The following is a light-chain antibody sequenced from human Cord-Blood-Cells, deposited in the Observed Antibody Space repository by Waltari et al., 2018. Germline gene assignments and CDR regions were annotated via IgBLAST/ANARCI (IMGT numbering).Light chain of an antibody. J-gene: IGKJ2*01. CDR2: AAS. V-gene: IGKV1-39*01. CDR3: QQSYSTPYT. Sequence: DIQMTQSPSSLSASVGDRVTITCRASQSISSYLNWYQQKPGKAPKLLIYAASSLQSGVPSRVSGSGSGTDITLTISSLQPEDFATYYCQQSYSTPYTFGQGTKLEIK. CDR1: QSISSY.